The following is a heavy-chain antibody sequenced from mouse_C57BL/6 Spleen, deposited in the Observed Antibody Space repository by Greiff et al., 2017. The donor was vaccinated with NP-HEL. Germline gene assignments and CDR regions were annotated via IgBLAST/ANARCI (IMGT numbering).Heavy chain of an antibody. V-gene: IGHV1-82*01. J-gene: IGHJ2*01. D-gene: IGHD1-1*01. CDR1: GYAFSSSW. Sequence: VQLQQSGPELVKPGASVKISCKASGYAFSSSWMNWVKQRPGKGLEWIGRIYPGDGDTNYNGKFKGKATLTADKSSSTAYMQLSCLTSEYSSVYFFYGSSYHYFDYWGQGTTLTVSS. CDR3: YGSSYHYFDY. CDR2: IYPGDGDT.